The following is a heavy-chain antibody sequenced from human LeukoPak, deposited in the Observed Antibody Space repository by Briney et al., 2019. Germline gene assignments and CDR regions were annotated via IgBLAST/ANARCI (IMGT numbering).Heavy chain of an antibody. CDR3: ARLQDIVVVPAAIMSGYYYYGMDV. D-gene: IGHD2-2*02. V-gene: IGHV1-2*02. CDR2: INPNSGGT. CDR1: GYTFTVYY. Sequence: GASVKVSCKASGYTFTVYYMHWVRQAPGQGLEWRGWINPNSGGTNYAQKFQGRVTMTRDTSISTAYMELSRLRSDDTAVYYCARLQDIVVVPAAIMSGYYYYGMDVWGQGTTVTVSS. J-gene: IGHJ6*02.